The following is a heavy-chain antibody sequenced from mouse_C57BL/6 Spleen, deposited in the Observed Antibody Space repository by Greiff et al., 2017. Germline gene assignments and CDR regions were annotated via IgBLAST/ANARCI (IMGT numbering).Heavy chain of an antibody. J-gene: IGHJ4*01. CDR1: GYTFTSYW. CDR3: ARYHYGSSFGYDMDY. D-gene: IGHD1-1*01. CDR2: IDPSDSYT. Sequence: QVQLQQPGAELVRPGTSVKLSCKASGYTFTSYWMHWVKQRPGQGLEWIGVIDPSDSYTNYNQKFNGKAPLSVYTSYSTAYMQLSSLTSEDSAVYYCARYHYGSSFGYDMDYWGQGTSVTVSS. V-gene: IGHV1-59*01.